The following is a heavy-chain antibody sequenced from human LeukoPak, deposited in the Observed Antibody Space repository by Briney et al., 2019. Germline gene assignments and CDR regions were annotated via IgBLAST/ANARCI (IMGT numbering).Heavy chain of an antibody. Sequence: GGSLKLSCAASGFTFSSSWMYWVRQAPGKGLVWVSRINSDESITTYADSVKGRFTISRDNAKNTLYLQMNSLRAEDTAVYYCARGLVPGFLDYWGQGTPVTVSS. CDR1: GFTFSSSW. CDR3: ARGLVPGFLDY. J-gene: IGHJ4*02. D-gene: IGHD4-11*01. CDR2: INSDESIT. V-gene: IGHV3-74*01.